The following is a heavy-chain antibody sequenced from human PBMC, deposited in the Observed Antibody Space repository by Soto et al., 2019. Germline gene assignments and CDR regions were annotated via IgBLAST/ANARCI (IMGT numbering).Heavy chain of an antibody. D-gene: IGHD3-22*01. CDR3: AAPENSSCYREYFLH. CDR2: IIPIFGTA. J-gene: IGHJ1*01. CDR1: GGTFSSYA. V-gene: IGHV1-69*06. Sequence: QVQLVQSGAEVKKPGSSVKVSCKASGGTFSSYAISWVRQALGQRLEWMGGIIPIFGTANYAQKFQGRVTITADKSTSTAYMELSRLRSEDTAVYYCAAPENSSCYREYFLHWVQGTLVTASS.